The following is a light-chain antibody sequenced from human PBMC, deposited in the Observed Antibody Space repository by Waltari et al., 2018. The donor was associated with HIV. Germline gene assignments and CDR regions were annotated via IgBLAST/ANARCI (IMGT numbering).Light chain of an antibody. CDR3: QSYDSTLSGPRV. CDR2: ENN. CDR1: SSNIGAGYD. Sequence: QAVLTQPPSVSGAPGQGVTSSCTGSSSNIGAGYDVHWYRHLPGTAPKLLIHENNKRPSGVPDRCAGSSPGTQAPLAISGLQADDEADYYCQSYDSTLSGPRVFGTGTKVTVL. V-gene: IGLV1-40*01. J-gene: IGLJ1*01.